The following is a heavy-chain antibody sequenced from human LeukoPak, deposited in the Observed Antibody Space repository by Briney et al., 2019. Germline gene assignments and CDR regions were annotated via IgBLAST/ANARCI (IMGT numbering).Heavy chain of an antibody. CDR1: GGSISSSSYY. D-gene: IGHD3-9*01. CDR2: IYYSGST. CDR3: ARAIRYYDILTGLTPAGAFDI. V-gene: IGHV4-39*07. Sequence: PSETLSLTCTVSGGSISSSSYYWGWIRQPPGKGLEWIGSIYYSGSTYYNPSLKSRVTISVDTSKNQFSLKLSSVTAADTAVYYCARAIRYYDILTGLTPAGAFDIWGQGTMVTVSS. J-gene: IGHJ3*02.